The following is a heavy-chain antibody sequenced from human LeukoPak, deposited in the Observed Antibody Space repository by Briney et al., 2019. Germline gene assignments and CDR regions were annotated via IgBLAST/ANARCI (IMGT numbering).Heavy chain of an antibody. CDR2: ISSSSSYI. Sequence: GGSLRLSCAASGFIFSNYNMNWVRQAPGKGLEWVSSISSSSSYIYYADSVKGRFTISRDNAKNSLYLQMNSLRAEDTAVYYCARALGRGSPPDYWGQGTLVTVSS. CDR1: GFIFSNYN. V-gene: IGHV3-21*01. D-gene: IGHD2-15*01. J-gene: IGHJ4*02. CDR3: ARALGRGSPPDY.